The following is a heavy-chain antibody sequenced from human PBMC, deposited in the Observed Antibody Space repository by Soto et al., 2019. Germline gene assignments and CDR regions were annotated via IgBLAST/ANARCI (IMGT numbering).Heavy chain of an antibody. D-gene: IGHD3-22*01. J-gene: IGHJ5*02. V-gene: IGHV4-39*01. CDR2: IYYSGGT. CDR3: ARQASGYYYGWFDP. CDR1: GGSISSSSYY. Sequence: SETLSLTCSVSGGSISSSSYYWGWIRQPPGKGLEWIGSIYYSGGTFYTPSLKSRVTMSVDTSNNQFSLKLSSVTAADTAVYYCARQASGYYYGWFDPWGQGTLVTVSS.